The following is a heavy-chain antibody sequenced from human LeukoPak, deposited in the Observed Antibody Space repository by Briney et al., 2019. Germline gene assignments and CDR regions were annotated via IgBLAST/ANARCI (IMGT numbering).Heavy chain of an antibody. CDR2: IKVDGSEK. J-gene: IGHJ4*02. V-gene: IGHV3-7*01. Sequence: PGGSLRLSCAASRFIFINYAMSWVRQAPGKGLEWVANIKVDGSEKHYLDSVEDRFIISRDNAKNSLHLQMNNLRAEDTAEYYCVRDGPFGSGTFGYWAQGTLVSVSS. CDR1: RFIFINYA. D-gene: IGHD3-10*01. CDR3: VRDGPFGSGTFGY.